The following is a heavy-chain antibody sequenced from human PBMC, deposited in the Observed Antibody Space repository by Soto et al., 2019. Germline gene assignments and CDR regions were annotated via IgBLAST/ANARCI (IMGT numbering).Heavy chain of an antibody. V-gene: IGHV3-30*03. CDR3: TGEFASGY. Sequence: QVQLVESGGGVVQPGRSLRLSCAVSGFTVSTYGMHWVRQAPGKGLEWGAVISRDGGTKFYADSVKGRFTISRDNSRNTLFVEMNSRRGDDMSVYYCTGEFASGYWGQGTLVTVSS. J-gene: IGHJ4*02. D-gene: IGHD2-8*02. CDR1: GFTVSTYG. CDR2: ISRDGGTK.